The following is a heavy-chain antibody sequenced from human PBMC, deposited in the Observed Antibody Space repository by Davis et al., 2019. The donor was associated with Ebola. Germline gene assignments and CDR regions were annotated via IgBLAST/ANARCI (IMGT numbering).Heavy chain of an antibody. CDR3: ARGRVAYSDLDY. CDR1: GYSFTSYW. V-gene: IGHV5-51*01. CDR2: IFPGDSDT. Sequence: GESLKISCKGSGYSFTSYWIGWVRQMPGKGLECMGIIFPGDSDTRYSPSFQGQVTISADKSISTAYLQWTSLKASDTAMYFCARGRVAYSDLDYWGQGTLVAVSS. J-gene: IGHJ4*02. D-gene: IGHD2-21*01.